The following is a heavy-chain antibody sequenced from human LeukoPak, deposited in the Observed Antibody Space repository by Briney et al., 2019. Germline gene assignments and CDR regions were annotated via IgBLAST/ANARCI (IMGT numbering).Heavy chain of an antibody. CDR1: GGSSSSYF. Sequence: SATLSLTCTVSGGSSSSYFWTWIRQPPGKGLEWIGYIYYTGSTNYNPSLKSRVTISLDTSKNQFSLRLTSATAADTAVYYCARGIGGGSRVDYWGQGTLVTVSS. J-gene: IGHJ4*02. D-gene: IGHD1-26*01. CDR3: ARGIGGGSRVDY. V-gene: IGHV4-59*07. CDR2: IYYTGST.